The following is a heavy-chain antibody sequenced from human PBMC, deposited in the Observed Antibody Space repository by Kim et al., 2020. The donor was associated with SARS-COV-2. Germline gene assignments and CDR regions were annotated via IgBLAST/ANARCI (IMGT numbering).Heavy chain of an antibody. V-gene: IGHV4-39*01. J-gene: IGHJ4*02. CDR3: ARLQLWLRGFDY. D-gene: IGHD5-18*01. Sequence: PSLKSRVTISVDTSKNRFSLKLSSVTAADTAVYYCARLQLWLRGFDYWGQGTLVTVSS.